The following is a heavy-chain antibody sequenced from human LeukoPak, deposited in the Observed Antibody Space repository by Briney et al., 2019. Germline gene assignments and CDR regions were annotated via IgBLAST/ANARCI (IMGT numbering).Heavy chain of an antibody. V-gene: IGHV1-18*01. CDR2: ISAYNGNT. D-gene: IGHD5-24*01. J-gene: IGHJ4*02. Sequence: ASVKVSCKASGYTFTSYGISWVRQAPGQGLEWMGWISAYNGNTNYAQKLQGRGTMTTDTSTSTAYMELRSMRSGDTAVYYCARGGMSGYNSDYWGQGTLVTVSS. CDR1: GYTFTSYG. CDR3: ARGGMSGYNSDY.